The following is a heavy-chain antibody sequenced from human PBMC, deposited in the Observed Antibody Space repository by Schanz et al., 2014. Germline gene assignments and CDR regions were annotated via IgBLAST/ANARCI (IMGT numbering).Heavy chain of an antibody. CDR2: ISNSGSII. J-gene: IGHJ4*02. CDR3: ARSGRDIGEAADY. D-gene: IGHD6-13*01. V-gene: IGHV3-11*01. CDR1: GFTFSDYY. Sequence: VQLVESGGGLVKPGGSLRLSCAASGFTFSDYYMTWIRQAPGKGLEWVSYISNSGSIIYYADSVKGRFTISRDNAKNSLYLQMNSLRAEDTAIYYCARSGRDIGEAADYWGQGTLVTVSS.